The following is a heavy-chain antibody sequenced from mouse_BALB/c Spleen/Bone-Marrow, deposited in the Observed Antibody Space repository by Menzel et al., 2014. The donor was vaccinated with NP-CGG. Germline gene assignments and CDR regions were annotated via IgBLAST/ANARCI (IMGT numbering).Heavy chain of an antibody. CDR3: ARDVGYGNYFVY. CDR2: SRNKAKYYTT. Sequence: VKVVESGGGLVQPGDSLRLSCATSGFTFSDFYIEWVRQPPGKRLEWIAASRNKAKYYTTEYSASVKGRFIVSRDTSQSVLYLQMNALRAEDTAIYYCARDVGYGNYFVYWGQGTLVTVSA. CDR1: GFTFSDFY. J-gene: IGHJ3*01. V-gene: IGHV7-1*02. D-gene: IGHD2-10*02.